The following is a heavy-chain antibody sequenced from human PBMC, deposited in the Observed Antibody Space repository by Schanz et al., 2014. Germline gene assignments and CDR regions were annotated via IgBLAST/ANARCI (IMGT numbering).Heavy chain of an antibody. Sequence: VQSVHSGTEVQKLGASVKVSCQTSGYTFTAYGINWVRQAPGQGLEWIGWISAQTGDTRYAQKMQGRVTMTRDVSSTTAFLELRSLRYDDTAVYYCARDRVGASSYFDYWGQGTLXTVSS. J-gene: IGHJ4*02. CDR3: ARDRVGASSYFDY. CDR1: GYTFTAYG. CDR2: ISAQTGDT. D-gene: IGHD1-26*01. V-gene: IGHV1-18*01.